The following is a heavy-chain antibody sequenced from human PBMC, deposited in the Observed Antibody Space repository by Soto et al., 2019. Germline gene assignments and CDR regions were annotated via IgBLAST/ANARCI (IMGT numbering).Heavy chain of an antibody. J-gene: IGHJ6*02. CDR3: ARETSIAGYYYYGMDV. CDR1: GFTFSSYG. CDR2: IWYDGSNK. D-gene: IGHD6-6*01. Sequence: VGSLRLSCAASGFTFSSYGMHWVRQAPGKGLEWVAVIWYDGSNKYYADSVKGRFTISRDNSKNTLYLQMNSLRAEDTAVYYCARETSIAGYYYYGMDVWGQGTTVTVSS. V-gene: IGHV3-33*01.